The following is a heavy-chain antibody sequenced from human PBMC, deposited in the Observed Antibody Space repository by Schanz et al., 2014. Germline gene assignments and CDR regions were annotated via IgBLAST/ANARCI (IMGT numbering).Heavy chain of an antibody. V-gene: IGHV3-48*01. D-gene: IGHD3-10*01. Sequence: EVQLVESGGGLVQPGGSLRLSCAASGFSFSSYSLNWVRQAPGKGLEWVSYISTTGSTIYYADSVRGRFTISRDNAKNSLYLLMNSLRAEDTAVCYCARIGGSVFDYWAQGTLVTVSS. CDR3: ARIGGSVFDY. CDR2: ISTTGSTI. J-gene: IGHJ4*02. CDR1: GFSFSSYS.